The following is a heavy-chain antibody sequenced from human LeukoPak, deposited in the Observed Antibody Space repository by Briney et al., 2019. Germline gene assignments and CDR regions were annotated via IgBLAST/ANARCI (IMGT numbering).Heavy chain of an antibody. V-gene: IGHV3-64*01. CDR1: GITFSSYA. J-gene: IGHJ4*02. CDR2: ISSNGGST. Sequence: GGAPRSSFAASGITFSSYALHLVRQAPREGLEYVSAISSNGGSTYYANSVKGRFTIFRDNSKNTLYLQMGSLRAEDMAVYYCARAGFYGEHEFDYWGQGTLVTVSS. D-gene: IGHD4-17*01. CDR3: ARAGFYGEHEFDY.